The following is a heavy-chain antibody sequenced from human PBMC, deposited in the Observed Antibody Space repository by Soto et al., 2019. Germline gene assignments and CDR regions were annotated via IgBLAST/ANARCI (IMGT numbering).Heavy chain of an antibody. J-gene: IGHJ4*02. Sequence: GGSLRLSCAASGFTFSSYSMNWVRQAPGKGLEWVSSISSSSSYIYYADSVKGRFTISRDNAKNSLYLQMNSLRAEDTAVYYCARQVGATLMSDYWGQGTLVTVSS. CDR2: ISSSSSYI. D-gene: IGHD1-26*01. CDR1: GFTFSSYS. CDR3: ARQVGATLMSDY. V-gene: IGHV3-21*01.